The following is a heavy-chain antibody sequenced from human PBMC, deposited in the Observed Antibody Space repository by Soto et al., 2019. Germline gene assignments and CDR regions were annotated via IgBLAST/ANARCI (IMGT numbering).Heavy chain of an antibody. CDR3: ARDKWFGELDWFDP. V-gene: IGHV4-31*01. Sequence: PSETLSLTCTVSGGSIGSGGYYWSWIRQHPGKGLEWIGYIYYSGSTYYNPSLKSPVTISVDTSKNQFSLKLSSVTAADAAVYYCARDKWFGELDWFDPWGQGTLVTVSS. D-gene: IGHD3-10*01. CDR2: IYYSGST. J-gene: IGHJ5*02. CDR1: GGSIGSGGYY.